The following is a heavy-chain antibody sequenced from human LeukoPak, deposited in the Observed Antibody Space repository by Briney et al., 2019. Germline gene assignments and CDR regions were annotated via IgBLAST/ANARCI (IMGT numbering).Heavy chain of an antibody. CDR2: INHSGSP. V-gene: IGHV4-34*01. J-gene: IGHJ4*02. D-gene: IGHD3-22*01. CDR1: GGSFSGYY. Sequence: PSETLSLTCAVYGGSFSGYYWSWIRQPPGKGLEWSGEINHSGSPNYNPSLKSRVTISIDKSKNQFSLKVTSVTAADTAVYYCARDPPADYYDSSGYLDYWGQGTLVTVSS. CDR3: ARDPPADYYDSSGYLDY.